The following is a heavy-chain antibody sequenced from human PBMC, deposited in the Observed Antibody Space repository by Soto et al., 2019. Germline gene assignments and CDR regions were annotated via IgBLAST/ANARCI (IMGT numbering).Heavy chain of an antibody. CDR2: ILVGGST. CDR3: AKATATGGGAFEI. V-gene: IGHV3-23*01. J-gene: IGHJ3*02. Sequence: GVSLRLSWAVSEFMRRSYDMSWIRQAPGKGLEWVSTILVGGSTHYEDSVTGRFTISRDTSKNTVYLQMNSLTAGDTAFYYCAKATATGGGAFEIYGQGTMVTVSS. D-gene: IGHD2-8*02. CDR1: EFMRRSYD.